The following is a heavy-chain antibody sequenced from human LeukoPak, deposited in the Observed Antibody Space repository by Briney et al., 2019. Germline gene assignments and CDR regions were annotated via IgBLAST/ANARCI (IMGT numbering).Heavy chain of an antibody. CDR2: IYYSGST. J-gene: IGHJ3*02. CDR3: ARSTRRFWSGFLPDAFDI. Sequence: SQTLSLTCTVSGGSISSGDYYWSWIRQPPGKGLEWIGYIYYSGSTYYNPSLKSRVTISVDTSKNQFSLKVSSVTAADTAVYYCARSTRRFWSGFLPDAFDIWGQGTMVTVSS. CDR1: GGSISSGDYY. V-gene: IGHV4-30-4*08. D-gene: IGHD3-3*01.